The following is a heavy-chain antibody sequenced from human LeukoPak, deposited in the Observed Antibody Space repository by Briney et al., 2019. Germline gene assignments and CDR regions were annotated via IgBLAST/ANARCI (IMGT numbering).Heavy chain of an antibody. V-gene: IGHV1-2*02. CDR1: GYTFTGYY. CDR2: INPNSGGT. D-gene: IGHD2-2*01. J-gene: IGHJ4*02. CDR3: ARSSSRTSKADPYYFDY. Sequence: ASVKVSCKASGYTFTGYYMHWVRQAPGQGLEWMGWINPNSGGTNYAQKFQGRVTMTRDTSISTAYMELSRLRSDDTAVYYCARSSSRTSKADPYYFDYRGQGTLVTVSS.